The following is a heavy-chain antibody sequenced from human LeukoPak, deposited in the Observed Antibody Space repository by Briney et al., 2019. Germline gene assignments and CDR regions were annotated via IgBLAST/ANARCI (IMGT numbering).Heavy chain of an antibody. CDR3: ATVALAAAGPTDYNWFDP. V-gene: IGHV1-18*01. J-gene: IGHJ5*02. CDR2: IGAYNGNT. Sequence: ASVKVSCKASGYTFTSYGISWVRQAPGQGLEWMGWIGAYNGNTNNAQKLHGRGTMTTDPSTSTAYMELRSLRSDDTAVYYCATVALAAAGPTDYNWFDPWGQGTLVTVSS. CDR1: GYTFTSYG. D-gene: IGHD6-13*01.